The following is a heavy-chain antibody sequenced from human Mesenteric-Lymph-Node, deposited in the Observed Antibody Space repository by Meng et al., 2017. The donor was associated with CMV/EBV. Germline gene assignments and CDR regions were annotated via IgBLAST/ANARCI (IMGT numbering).Heavy chain of an antibody. J-gene: IGHJ4*02. D-gene: IGHD3-3*01. CDR3: ARSLSLGLVRSG. CDR1: GFTFRTYE. CDR2: ISYDGGNK. V-gene: IGHV3-30-3*01. Sequence: GESLKISCEASGFTFRTYEMHWVRQAPGKGLEWVAVISYDGGNKNYADSVKGRFTISRDNSKNTVFLQMTSLRVEDTAVYYCARSLSLGLVRSGWGQGTLVTVSS.